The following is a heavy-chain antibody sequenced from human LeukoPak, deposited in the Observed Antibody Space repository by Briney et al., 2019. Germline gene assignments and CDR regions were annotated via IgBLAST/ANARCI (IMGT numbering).Heavy chain of an antibody. J-gene: IGHJ4*02. CDR2: IIPIFGTA. CDR1: GGTFSSYA. Sequence: AASVKVSCKASGGTFSSYAMSWVRQAPGQGVEWMGEIIPIFGTANYAQKLQGRVTMTTDTSTSTAYMELRSLRFDDTAIYYCARDGYFDSWGQGTLVTVSS. CDR3: ARDGYFDS. V-gene: IGHV1-69*05.